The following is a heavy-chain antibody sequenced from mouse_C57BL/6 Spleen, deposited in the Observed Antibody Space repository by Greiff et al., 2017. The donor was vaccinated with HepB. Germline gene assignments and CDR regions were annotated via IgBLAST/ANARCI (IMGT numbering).Heavy chain of an antibody. CDR3: AREGAVVDYAMDY. D-gene: IGHD1-1*01. CDR2: IYPGSGST. Sequence: QVQLQQPGAELVKPGASVKMSCKASGYTFTSYWITWVKQRPGQGLEWIGDIYPGSGSTNYNEKFKSKATLTVDTSSSTAYMQISSLTSEDSAVYYCAREGAVVDYAMDYWGQGTSVTVSS. J-gene: IGHJ4*01. V-gene: IGHV1-55*01. CDR1: GYTFTSYW.